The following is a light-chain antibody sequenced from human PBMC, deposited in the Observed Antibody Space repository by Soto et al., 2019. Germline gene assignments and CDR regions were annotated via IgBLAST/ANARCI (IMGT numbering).Light chain of an antibody. V-gene: IGKV3-11*01. J-gene: IGKJ2*01. Sequence: EIVLTQSPATLSLPPGERATLSCRASQSVSSYLAWYQQKPGQAPRLLIYDASNRATGIPARFSGSGSGTDFTPTISSLEPEDFAVYYCQPRSNWPPYTFGQGTKLEIK. CDR1: QSVSSY. CDR3: QPRSNWPPYT. CDR2: DAS.